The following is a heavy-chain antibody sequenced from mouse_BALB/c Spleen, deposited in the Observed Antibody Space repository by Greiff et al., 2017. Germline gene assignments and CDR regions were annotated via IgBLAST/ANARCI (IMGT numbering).Heavy chain of an antibody. CDR1: GFTFSSYA. V-gene: IGHV5-6-5*01. CDR3: ARGGITTEREFAY. J-gene: IGHJ3*01. CDR2: ISSGGST. D-gene: IGHD2-4*01. Sequence: EVHLVESGGGLVKPGGSLKLSCAASGFTFSSYAMSWVSQTPEKRLEWVASISSGGSTYYPDSVKGRFTISRDNARNSLYLQMSSLRSEDTAMYYCARGGITTEREFAYWGQGTLVTVSA.